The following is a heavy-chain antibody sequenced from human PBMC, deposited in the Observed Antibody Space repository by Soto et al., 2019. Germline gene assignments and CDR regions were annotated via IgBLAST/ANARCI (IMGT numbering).Heavy chain of an antibody. CDR3: ARELKRSGSEAFDI. V-gene: IGHV1-69*01. Sequence: QVHLVQSGAEVKKPGSSVRVSCKAPGGTFSSYAINWVRQAPGQGLEWMGGIIPTFGTATHAQKFQDRVTITADESTNTAYMELSSLRSEDTAVYYCARELKRSGSEAFDIWGQGTMVTVSS. CDR2: IIPTFGTA. J-gene: IGHJ3*02. D-gene: IGHD6-25*01. CDR1: GGTFSSYA.